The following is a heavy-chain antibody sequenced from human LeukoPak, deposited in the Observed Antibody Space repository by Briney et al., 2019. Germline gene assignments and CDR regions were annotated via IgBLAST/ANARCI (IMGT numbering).Heavy chain of an antibody. CDR3: ARVLHDSLDIVATSGFDY. CDR2: IYNSGST. D-gene: IGHD5-12*01. CDR1: GYSISSGYY. V-gene: IGHV4-38-2*02. J-gene: IGHJ4*02. Sequence: SETLSLTCTVSGYSISSGYYWGWIRQPPGKGLEWIGSIYNSGSTNYNPSLKSRVTISVDKSKNQFSLKLSSVTAADTAVYYCARVLHDSLDIVATSGFDYWGQGTLVTVSS.